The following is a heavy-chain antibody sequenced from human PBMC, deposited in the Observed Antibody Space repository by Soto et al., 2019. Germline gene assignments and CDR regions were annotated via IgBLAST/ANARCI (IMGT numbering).Heavy chain of an antibody. V-gene: IGHV1-69*01. CDR3: ATYPRGRGYYYGMDV. D-gene: IGHD1-26*01. Sequence: SWVRQAPGQGLEWMGGIIPIFGTANYAQKFQGRVTITADESTSTAYMELSSLRSEDTAVYYCATYPRGRGYYYGMDVWGQGTTVTV. CDR2: IIPIFGTA. J-gene: IGHJ6*02.